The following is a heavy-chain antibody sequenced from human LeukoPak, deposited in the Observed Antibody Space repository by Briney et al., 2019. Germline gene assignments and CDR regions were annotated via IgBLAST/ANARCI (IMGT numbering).Heavy chain of an antibody. CDR1: GDSISSSSYY. V-gene: IGHV4-39*01. D-gene: IGHD1-1*01. CDR3: ARHHHNWDWDY. CDR2: IYYSGST. Sequence: SETLSLTCTVPGDSISSSSYYCGWIRQLPGKGLEWIGSIYYSGSTYYNPSLKSRVTLPGDTSKKQFSLKVNTVTGADTAVFYCARHHHNWDWDYWGQGTLVTVSS. J-gene: IGHJ4*02.